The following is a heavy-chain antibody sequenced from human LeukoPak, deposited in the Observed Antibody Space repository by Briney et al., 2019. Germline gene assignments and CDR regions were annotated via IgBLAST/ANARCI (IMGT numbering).Heavy chain of an antibody. Sequence: SVKVSCKASGGTFSSHTISWVRQAPEQGLEWMGRIIPLFGIVNYAQKFQDRVTITADKSTSTAYMEVSSLRSEDTAVYYCARIPSGDVDAAMVMYYHYGTDVWGQGTTVTVSS. D-gene: IGHD5-18*01. CDR3: ARIPSGDVDAAMVMYYHYGTDV. J-gene: IGHJ6*02. CDR2: IIPLFGIV. CDR1: GGTFSSHT. V-gene: IGHV1-69*02.